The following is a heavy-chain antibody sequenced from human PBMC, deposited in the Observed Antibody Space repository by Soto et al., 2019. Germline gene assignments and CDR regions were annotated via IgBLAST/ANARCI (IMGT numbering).Heavy chain of an antibody. CDR3: ARAYFYYGMDV. CDR2: ISGSSATI. J-gene: IGHJ6*02. Sequence: GGSLRLSCAVSGFTFNSYSINWVRQAPGKGLEWLSYISGSSATIYYADSVKGRFTISRDNAQNSLYLQMNSLRAEDTAVYYCARAYFYYGMDVWGQGTTVTVSS. V-gene: IGHV3-48*01. CDR1: GFTFNSYS.